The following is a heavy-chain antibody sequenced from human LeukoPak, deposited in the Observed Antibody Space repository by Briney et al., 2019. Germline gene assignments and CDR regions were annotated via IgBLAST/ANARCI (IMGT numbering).Heavy chain of an antibody. J-gene: IGHJ4*02. CDR2: ISGSGERT. D-gene: IGHD2-8*02. CDR3: AKELRTGFPTKYFDY. V-gene: IGHV3-23*01. Sequence: GGSLRLSCAVSGFNLRNYGMSWVRQAPGKGLEWVSGISGSGERTDYADSVKGRFTISSDNSKNMVYLQMNSLGAEDTAKYYCAKELRTGFPTKYFDYWGQGTLVTVSS. CDR1: GFNLRNYG.